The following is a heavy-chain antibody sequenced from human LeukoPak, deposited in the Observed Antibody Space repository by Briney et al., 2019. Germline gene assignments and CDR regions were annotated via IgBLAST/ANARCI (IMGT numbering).Heavy chain of an antibody. D-gene: IGHD3-22*01. CDR3: AKELGSSGYYYVVSDDAFDI. CDR2: ILYDGSNK. Sequence: GRSLRLSCAASGFTFSSNGMHWVRQAPGKGLEWVAVILYDGSNKYYADSVKGRFTISRDNSKNTLYLQMNSLRAEDTAVYYCAKELGSSGYYYVVSDDAFDIWGQGTMVTVSS. V-gene: IGHV3-30*18. J-gene: IGHJ3*02. CDR1: GFTFSSNG.